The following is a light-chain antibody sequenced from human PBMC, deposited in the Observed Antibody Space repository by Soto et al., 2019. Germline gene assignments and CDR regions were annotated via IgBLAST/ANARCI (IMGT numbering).Light chain of an antibody. Sequence: EIVLTQSPATLSLSPGERATLSCGASQMFSSYLAWYQQKPGKAPRLLIYDASNRATGIPARFSGSGSGTDFTLTISSLEPEDFAVYYCQQRSNWPPFVTFGGGTKVEIK. CDR3: QQRSNWPPFVT. CDR1: QMFSSY. V-gene: IGKV3-11*01. J-gene: IGKJ4*01. CDR2: DAS.